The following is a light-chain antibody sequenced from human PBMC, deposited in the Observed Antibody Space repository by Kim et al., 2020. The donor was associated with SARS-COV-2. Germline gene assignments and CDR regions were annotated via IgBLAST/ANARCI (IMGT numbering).Light chain of an antibody. CDR3: QSYDSGNLWV. V-gene: IGLV6-57*03. CDR1: SGSIASDY. Sequence: KTGTISCTRSSGSIASDYVHWYQQRPGSAPTTVIYEDKQRPSGVPDRFSGSIDSSSNSASLTISGLKTEDEGDYYCQSYDSGNLWVFGGGTQLTVL. CDR2: EDK. J-gene: IGLJ3*02.